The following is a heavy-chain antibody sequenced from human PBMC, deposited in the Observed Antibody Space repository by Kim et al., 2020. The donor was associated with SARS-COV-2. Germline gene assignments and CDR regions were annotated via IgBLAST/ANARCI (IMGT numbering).Heavy chain of an antibody. D-gene: IGHD6-19*01. Sequence: GGSLRLSCAASGFTFSSYWMHWVRQAPGKGLVWVSRINSDGSSTYYADSVKGRFTISRDNAKNTLYLQMNSLRAEDAAVYYCARDKAVPGAKWFDPWGQGTLVTVSS. CDR1: GFTFSSYW. J-gene: IGHJ5*02. CDR2: INSDGSST. CDR3: ARDKAVPGAKWFDP. V-gene: IGHV3-74*01.